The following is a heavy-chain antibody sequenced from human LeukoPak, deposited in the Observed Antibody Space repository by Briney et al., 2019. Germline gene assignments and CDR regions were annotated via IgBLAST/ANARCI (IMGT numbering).Heavy chain of an antibody. CDR2: IYTSGST. D-gene: IGHD5-18*01. CDR1: GGSISSCY. Sequence: PSETLSLTCTVSGGSISSCYWSWSRQPAGKGLGWIGRIYTSGSTNYNPSLKSRVTMSVDTSKNQFSLKLSSVTAADTAVYYCARLPNGYSYGTSPFDYWGQGTLVTVSS. CDR3: ARLPNGYSYGTSPFDY. V-gene: IGHV4-4*07. J-gene: IGHJ4*02.